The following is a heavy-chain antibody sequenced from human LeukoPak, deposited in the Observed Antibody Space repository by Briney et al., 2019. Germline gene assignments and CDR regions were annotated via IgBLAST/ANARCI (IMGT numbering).Heavy chain of an antibody. Sequence: SETLSLTCTVSGGCIYRNGYYWTWIRHHPGKGLEWIGYIYYSGSTYYNPSLESRVSMSEDTSKNQFFLRLSSVTAADTAVYYCASAAGNWFDPWGPGTLVTVSS. J-gene: IGHJ5*02. CDR1: GGCIYRNGYY. V-gene: IGHV4-31*03. CDR2: IYYSGST. CDR3: ASAAGNWFDP. D-gene: IGHD3-10*01.